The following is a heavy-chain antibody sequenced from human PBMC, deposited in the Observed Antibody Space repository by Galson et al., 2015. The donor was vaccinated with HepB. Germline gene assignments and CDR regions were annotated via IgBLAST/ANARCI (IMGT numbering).Heavy chain of an antibody. V-gene: IGHV1-69*04. J-gene: IGHJ3*02. CDR3: TTDGYESSGSYNHDAFDI. CDR1: GGTFSSYA. Sequence: SVKVSCKASGGTFSSYAISWVRQAPGQGLEWMGRIIPILGIANYAQKFQGRVTITADKSTSTAYMELSSLRSEDTAVYYCTTDGYESSGSYNHDAFDIWGQGTMVTVSS. CDR2: IIPILGIA. D-gene: IGHD1-26*01.